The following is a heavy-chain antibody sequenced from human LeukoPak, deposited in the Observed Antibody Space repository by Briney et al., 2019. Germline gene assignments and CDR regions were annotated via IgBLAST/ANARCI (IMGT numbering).Heavy chain of an antibody. D-gene: IGHD2-2*02. CDR2: IIPIFGTA. Sequence: SVKVSCKASGGTFSSYAISWVRQAPGQGLEWMGGIIPIFGTANYAQKFQGRVTITADESTSTAYMELSSLRSEDTAVYYCARAAQLLYGHDAFDIWGQGTMVTVSS. CDR1: GGTFSSYA. V-gene: IGHV1-69*13. CDR3: ARAAQLLYGHDAFDI. J-gene: IGHJ3*02.